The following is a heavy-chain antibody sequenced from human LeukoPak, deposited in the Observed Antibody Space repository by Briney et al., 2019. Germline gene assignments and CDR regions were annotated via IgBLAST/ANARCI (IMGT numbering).Heavy chain of an antibody. CDR1: GGSFSGYY. J-gene: IGHJ4*02. CDR3: ARVGYYWSNDY. CDR2: INHSGST. Sequence: PSETLSLTCAVYGGSFSGYYWSWLRQPPGKGLEWIGEINHSGSTNYNPSLKSRVTISVDTPKNQFSLKLSSVTAADTAVYYCARVGYYWSNDYWGQGTLVTVSS. V-gene: IGHV4-34*01. D-gene: IGHD3-3*01.